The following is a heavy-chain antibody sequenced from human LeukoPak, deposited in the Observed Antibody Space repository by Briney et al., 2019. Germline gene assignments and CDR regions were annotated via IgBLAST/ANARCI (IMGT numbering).Heavy chain of an antibody. D-gene: IGHD3-10*01. CDR3: ARHRLLWFGEPSRAFDI. Sequence: SETLSLTCTVSGGSITSDYWSWIRQPPGKRLEWIGYIYYTGTTKYNPSLESRVTVSVDTSKNQFSLKLTSVTAADTAVYYCARHRLLWFGEPSRAFDIWGQGTMVTVSS. CDR1: GGSITSDY. CDR2: IYYTGTT. J-gene: IGHJ3*02. V-gene: IGHV4-59*01.